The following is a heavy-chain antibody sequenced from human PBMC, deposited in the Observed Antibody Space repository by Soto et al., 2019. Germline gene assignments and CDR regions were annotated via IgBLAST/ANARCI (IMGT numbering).Heavy chain of an antibody. CDR3: ARDLLPLYCGGDCYPDAFDI. V-gene: IGHV1-46*01. D-gene: IGHD2-21*02. CDR1: GYTFTSYY. CDR2: INPSGGST. J-gene: IGHJ3*02. Sequence: GASVKGSWTASGYTFTSYYMHWVRQGPGQGLEGMGIINPSGGSTSYAQKFQGTVTMTRDTSTSTGYMELSRLRSEDTEVSYCARDLLPLYCGGDCYPDAFDIRGQGTMVTVSS.